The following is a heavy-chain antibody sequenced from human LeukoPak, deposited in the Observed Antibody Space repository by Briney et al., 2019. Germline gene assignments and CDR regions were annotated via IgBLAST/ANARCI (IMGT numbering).Heavy chain of an antibody. CDR3: TRGSAFLYDSRGYYFAY. D-gene: IGHD3-22*01. Sequence: AGGSLRLSCSASGFPFSKYTMHWVRQAPGKGLEHVSAISDDGSRTDYGSSVKGRWTISRDNSKNTLYLQMDSLTTDDVAVYYCTRGSAFLYDSRGYYFAYWGQGALVTVSS. CDR1: GFPFSKYT. V-gene: IGHV3-64*01. CDR2: ISDDGSRT. J-gene: IGHJ4*02.